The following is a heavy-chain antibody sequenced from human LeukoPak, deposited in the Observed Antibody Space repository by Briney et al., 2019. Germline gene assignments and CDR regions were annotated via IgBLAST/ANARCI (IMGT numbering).Heavy chain of an antibody. J-gene: IGHJ3*02. CDR1: GGSISSSSYY. CDR3: ARHGDRPVVEMATTDAFDI. Sequence: SETLSLTCTVSGGSISSSSYYWGWIRQPPGKGLEWIGSIYYSGSTYYNPSLKSRVTISVDTSKNQFSLKLSSVTAADTAVYYCARHGDRPVVEMATTDAFDIWGQGTMVTVSS. CDR2: IYYSGST. D-gene: IGHD5-24*01. V-gene: IGHV4-39*01.